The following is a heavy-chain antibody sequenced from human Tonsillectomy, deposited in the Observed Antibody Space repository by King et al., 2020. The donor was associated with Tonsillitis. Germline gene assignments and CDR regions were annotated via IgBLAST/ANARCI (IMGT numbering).Heavy chain of an antibody. Sequence: VQLVESGGGLVQPGGSLRLSCAASGFTFSSYSMNWVRQAPGKGLEWVSYIRSSSYTIYYADSVKGRFTISRDNAKNSLYLPMNNLRDDDTAVYYCARDRGGSGWPLFDYWGQGTLVTVSS. CDR3: ARDRGGSGWPLFDY. J-gene: IGHJ4*02. V-gene: IGHV3-48*02. D-gene: IGHD6-19*01. CDR2: IRSSSYTI. CDR1: GFTFSSYS.